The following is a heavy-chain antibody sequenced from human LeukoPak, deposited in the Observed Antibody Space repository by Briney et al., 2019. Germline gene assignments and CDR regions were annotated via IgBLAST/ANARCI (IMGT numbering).Heavy chain of an antibody. Sequence: GRSLRLSCAASGFTFSSYGMHWVRQAPGKGLEWVAVISYDGSNKYYADSVKGRFTISRDNSKNTLYLQMNSLRAEDTAVYYCARGGEYYYDSSGYWGISPFDYWGQGTLVTVSS. CDR1: GFTFSSYG. J-gene: IGHJ4*02. CDR2: ISYDGSNK. V-gene: IGHV3-30*03. D-gene: IGHD3-22*01. CDR3: ARGGEYYYDSSGYWGISPFDY.